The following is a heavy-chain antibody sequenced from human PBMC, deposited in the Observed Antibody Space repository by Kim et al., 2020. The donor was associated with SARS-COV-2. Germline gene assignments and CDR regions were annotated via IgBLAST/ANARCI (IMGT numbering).Heavy chain of an antibody. J-gene: IGHJ6*02. D-gene: IGHD2-2*01. CDR1: GFTFSSYS. Sequence: GGSLRLSCAASGFTFSSYSMNWVRQAPGKGLEWVSSISSSSSYIYYADSVKGRFTISRDNAKNSLYLQMNSLRAADTAVYYCARPTNIVVVPAAMGPGDWNDYSMDDWGQGAPVTVSS. CDR3: ARPTNIVVVPAAMGPGDWNDYSMDD. V-gene: IGHV3-21*01. CDR2: ISSSSSYI.